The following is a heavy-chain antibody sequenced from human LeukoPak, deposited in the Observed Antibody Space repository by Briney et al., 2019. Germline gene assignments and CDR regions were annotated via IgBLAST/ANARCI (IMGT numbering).Heavy chain of an antibody. Sequence: GGSLRLSCAASGFTFSRYVMIWVRQAPGKGLQWVSTISYDGDNKYYVDSVKGRFTISRDNSKNTLYLQMNSLRAEDTAVYYCASGAYCSTTTCYEQPLDYWGQGTLVIVSS. J-gene: IGHJ4*02. V-gene: IGHV3-30*04. CDR1: GFTFSRYV. D-gene: IGHD2-2*01. CDR3: ASGAYCSTTTCYEQPLDY. CDR2: ISYDGDNK.